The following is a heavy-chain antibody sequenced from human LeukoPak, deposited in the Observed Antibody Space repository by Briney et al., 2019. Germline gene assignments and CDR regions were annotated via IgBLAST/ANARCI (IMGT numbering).Heavy chain of an antibody. CDR2: ISGSGGST. J-gene: IGHJ6*03. CDR1: GFTFSVYA. V-gene: IGHV3-23*01. D-gene: IGHD3-22*01. CDR3: ARSKPPAYDSSGYGGMDV. Sequence: PGGSLRLSCAASGFTFSVYAMSWVRQAPGKGLEWVSAISGSGGSTYYADSVKGRFTISRDNSKNTLYLQMNSLRAEDTAVYYCARSKPPAYDSSGYGGMDVWGKGTTVTVSS.